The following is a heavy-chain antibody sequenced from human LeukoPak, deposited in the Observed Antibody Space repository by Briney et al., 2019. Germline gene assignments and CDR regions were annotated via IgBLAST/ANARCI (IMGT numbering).Heavy chain of an antibody. Sequence: PGGSLRLSCAASGFTSSSYEMNWVRQAPGKGLEWVSYISSSGSTIYYADSVKGRFTISRDNAKNSLYLQMNSLRAEDTAVYYCAREDMGYCSGGSCYRAWFDPWGQGTQVTVSS. CDR2: ISSSGSTI. V-gene: IGHV3-48*03. D-gene: IGHD2-15*01. J-gene: IGHJ5*02. CDR1: GFTSSSYE. CDR3: AREDMGYCSGGSCYRAWFDP.